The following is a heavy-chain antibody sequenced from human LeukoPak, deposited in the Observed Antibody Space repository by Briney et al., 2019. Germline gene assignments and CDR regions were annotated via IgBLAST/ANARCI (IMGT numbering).Heavy chain of an antibody. CDR2: ISWNSGSI. Sequence: PGGSLRLSCAASGFTFDDYAMHWVRQAQGKGLEWVSGISWNSGSIGYADSVKGRFTISRDNAKNSLYLQMNSLRAEDMALYYCAKSSGGGMNYYYMDVWGKGTTVTVSS. D-gene: IGHD1-14*01. CDR3: AKSSGGGMNYYYMDV. V-gene: IGHV3-9*03. J-gene: IGHJ6*03. CDR1: GFTFDDYA.